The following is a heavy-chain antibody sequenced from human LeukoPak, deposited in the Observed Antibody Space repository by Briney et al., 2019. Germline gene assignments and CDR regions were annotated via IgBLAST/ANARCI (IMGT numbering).Heavy chain of an antibody. CDR1: GGSISSYY. J-gene: IGHJ4*02. CDR3: ARSLPDTLTGYPHLPT. D-gene: IGHD3-9*01. CDR2: INYSGST. Sequence: SETLSLTCTVSGGSISSYYWSWIRQPPGKGLEWIGNINYSGSTYHNPSLKSRVTISIDTSKSQFSLKLNSVTAADTAVYYCARSLPDTLTGYPHLPTWGQGTLVTVSS. V-gene: IGHV4-59*12.